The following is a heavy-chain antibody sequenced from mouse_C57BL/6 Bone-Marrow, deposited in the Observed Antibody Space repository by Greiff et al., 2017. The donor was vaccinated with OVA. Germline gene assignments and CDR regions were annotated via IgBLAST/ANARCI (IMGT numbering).Heavy chain of an antibody. J-gene: IGHJ2*01. Sequence: LQESGPELVKPGASVKISCKASGYSFTSYYIHWVKQRPGQGLEWIGWIYPGSGNTKYNEKFKGKATLTADTSSSTAYMQLSSLTSEDSAVYYCARSYSVFDYWGQGTTLTVSS. D-gene: IGHD2-10*01. CDR1: GYSFTSYY. CDR3: ARSYSVFDY. V-gene: IGHV1-66*01. CDR2: IYPGSGNT.